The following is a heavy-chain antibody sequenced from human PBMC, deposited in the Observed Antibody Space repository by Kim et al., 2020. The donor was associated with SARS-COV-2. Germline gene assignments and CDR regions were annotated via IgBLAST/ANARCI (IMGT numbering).Heavy chain of an antibody. Sequence: SETLSLTCTVSGGSISSYYWSWIRQPPGKGLEWSGYIHYSGSTNYNPSLKSRVTISVDTPKNQISLKLSSVTAADTAVYYCARHRANGAFDIWGQGTMVTVSS. CDR3: ARHRANGAFDI. CDR1: GGSISSYY. J-gene: IGHJ3*02. CDR2: IHYSGST. V-gene: IGHV4-59*08.